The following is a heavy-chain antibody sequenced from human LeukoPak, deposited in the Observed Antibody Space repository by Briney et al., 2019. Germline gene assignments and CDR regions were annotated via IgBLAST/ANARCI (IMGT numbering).Heavy chain of an antibody. V-gene: IGHV4-4*02. Sequence: KASGTLSLTCAVSGGSISRSNWWSWVRQPPGKGLEWIGEIYHSGNTKYNPSLKSRVTISMDKSKNQFSLKLSSVTAADTAVYYCARQDYYDTGTWHFDLWGRGNLVTVSS. J-gene: IGHJ2*01. CDR1: GGSISRSNW. CDR2: IYHSGNT. CDR3: ARQDYYDTGTWHFDL. D-gene: IGHD3-22*01.